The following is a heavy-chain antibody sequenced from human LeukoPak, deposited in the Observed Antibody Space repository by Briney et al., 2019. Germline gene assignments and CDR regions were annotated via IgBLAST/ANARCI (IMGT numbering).Heavy chain of an antibody. D-gene: IGHD3-10*01. CDR3: AKLLLWFGVLLSTTHFDY. CDR2: ISGSGGST. J-gene: IGHJ4*02. Sequence: GGSLRISCAASGFTFSSYAMSWVRQAPGKGLEWVSAISGSGGSTYYADSVKGRFTISRDNSKNTLYLQTNSLRAEDTAVYYCAKLLLWFGVLLSTTHFDYRGQGTLVTVSS. V-gene: IGHV3-23*01. CDR1: GFTFSSYA.